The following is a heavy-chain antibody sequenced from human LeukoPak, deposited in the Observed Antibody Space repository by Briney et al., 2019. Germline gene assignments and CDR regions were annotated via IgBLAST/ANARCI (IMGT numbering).Heavy chain of an antibody. Sequence: SETLSLTCTVSVGSISSGIYYWSWIRQPAGKGLEWIGRIYTSGSTNYNPSLKSRVTISVDTSKNQFSLKLSSVTAADTAVYYCARESPQTGIAAAGTSHFDYWGQGTLVTVSS. J-gene: IGHJ4*02. CDR1: VGSISSGIYY. CDR3: ARESPQTGIAAAGTSHFDY. CDR2: IYTSGST. V-gene: IGHV4-61*02. D-gene: IGHD6-13*01.